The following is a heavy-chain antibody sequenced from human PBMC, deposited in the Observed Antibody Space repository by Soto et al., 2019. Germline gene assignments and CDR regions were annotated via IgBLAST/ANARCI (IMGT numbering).Heavy chain of an antibody. V-gene: IGHV3-30*18. CDR3: AKWVQLPAYYMDV. CDR2: ISYDGSNK. CDR1: GFTFSSYG. D-gene: IGHD6-6*01. J-gene: IGHJ6*03. Sequence: QVQLVESGGGVVQPGRSLRLSCAASGFTFSSYGMHWVRQAPGKGLEWVAVISYDGSNKYYADSVKGRFTISRDNSKNTLYLQMNSLRAEDTAVYYWAKWVQLPAYYMDVWGKGTTVTVSS.